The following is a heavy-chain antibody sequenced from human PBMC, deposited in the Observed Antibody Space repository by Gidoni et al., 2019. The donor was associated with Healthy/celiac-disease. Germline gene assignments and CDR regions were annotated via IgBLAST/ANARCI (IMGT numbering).Heavy chain of an antibody. Sequence: EVQLVESGGGLVLPGGSLRLPCAASGFTFSSYSLNWVRQAPGKGLEWVSYISSSSSTIYYADSVKGRFTISRDNAKNSLYLQMNSLRDEDTAVYYCAREDSIAVAGTQLYYYYGMDVWGQGTTVTVSS. CDR2: ISSSSSTI. V-gene: IGHV3-48*02. J-gene: IGHJ6*02. D-gene: IGHD6-19*01. CDR1: GFTFSSYS. CDR3: AREDSIAVAGTQLYYYYGMDV.